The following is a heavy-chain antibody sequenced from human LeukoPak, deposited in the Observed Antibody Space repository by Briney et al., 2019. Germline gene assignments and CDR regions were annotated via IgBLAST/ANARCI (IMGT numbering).Heavy chain of an antibody. J-gene: IGHJ4*02. CDR1: GYSISSDH. V-gene: IGHV4-59*01. CDR3: ARERHGHPFDS. Sequence: SETLSLTCTVSGYSISSDHWSWIRQPPGKGLERIGYISYSGGPNYNPSHKSRVTISVDTSKNQFSLKLTSVTAADTAVYYCARERHGHPFDSWGQGTLVTVSS. CDR2: ISYSGGP.